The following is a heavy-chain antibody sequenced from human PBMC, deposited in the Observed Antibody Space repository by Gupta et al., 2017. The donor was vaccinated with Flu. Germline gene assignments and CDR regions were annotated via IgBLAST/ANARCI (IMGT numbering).Heavy chain of an antibody. CDR1: GSTFTDYY. CDR3: AREKFCHTTSCYRYFDP. CDR2: INPHSGSR. V-gene: IGHV1-2*06. D-gene: IGHD2-2*02. Sequence: VQLVQSGAEVKKPGASVKVSCKASGSTFTDYYIHWVRQAPGQGLEWMGRINPHSGSRNYQQKFQGRVTITEDSSLSTAYMELSRLRSDDTAVYYCAREKFCHTTSCYRYFDPWGQGTLVTVSS. J-gene: IGHJ5*02.